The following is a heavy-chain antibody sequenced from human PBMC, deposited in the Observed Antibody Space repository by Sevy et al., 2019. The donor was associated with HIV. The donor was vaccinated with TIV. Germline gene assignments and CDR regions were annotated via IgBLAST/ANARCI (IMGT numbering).Heavy chain of an antibody. CDR3: VRGGQWRGGGFAF. CDR2: TYYRSKWYY. Sequence: SQTLSLTCAISGDIISTNSAAWNWIRQSPSRGLEWVGRTYYRSKWYYDYGPSVKSRMNINVDTSNNQLSLHLNSLTPDDTAVYYCVRGGQWRGGGFAFWGQGTVVTVSS. V-gene: IGHV6-1*01. J-gene: IGHJ3*01. D-gene: IGHD6-19*01. CDR1: GDIISTNSAA.